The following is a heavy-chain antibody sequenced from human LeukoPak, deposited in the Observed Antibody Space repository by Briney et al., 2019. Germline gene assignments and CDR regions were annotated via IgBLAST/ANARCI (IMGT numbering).Heavy chain of an antibody. CDR3: ARVTMVRGVIIPDY. CDR1: GYTFTSYD. Sequence: ASVKVSCKASGYTFTSYDINWVRQATGQGLEWMGWMNPNSGNTGYAQKFQGRVTITADKSTSTAYMELSSLRSEDTAVYYCARVTMVRGVIIPDYWGQGTLVTVSS. J-gene: IGHJ4*02. CDR2: MNPNSGNT. D-gene: IGHD3-10*01. V-gene: IGHV1-8*03.